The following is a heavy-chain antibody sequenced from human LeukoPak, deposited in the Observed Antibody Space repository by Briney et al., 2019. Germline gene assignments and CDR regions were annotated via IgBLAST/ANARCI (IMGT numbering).Heavy chain of an antibody. V-gene: IGHV1-46*01. CDR3: ARDQEGFDY. Sequence: ASVKVSCKAPGYTFTCNYIHWVRQATGQGLEWMGMIYPRDGSTSYAQKFQGRVTVTRDTSTSTVHMELSGLRSEDTAVYYCARDQEGFDYWGQGTLVTVSS. CDR1: GYTFTCNY. CDR2: IYPRDGST. J-gene: IGHJ4*02.